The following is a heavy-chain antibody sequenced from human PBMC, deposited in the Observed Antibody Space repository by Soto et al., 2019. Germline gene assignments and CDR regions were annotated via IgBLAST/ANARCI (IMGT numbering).Heavy chain of an antibody. J-gene: IGHJ5*02. CDR3: ARDREYNWNYNWFDP. CDR1: GYTFTSYG. CDR2: ISTYNGNT. D-gene: IGHD1-7*01. Sequence: GASVKVSCKASGYTFTSYGIRWVRQAPGQGLEWMGWISTYNGNTNFTQKLQGRVTMTTDTSTSTAYMELRSLRSDDTAVYYCARDREYNWNYNWFDPWGQGTLVTVSS. V-gene: IGHV1-18*01.